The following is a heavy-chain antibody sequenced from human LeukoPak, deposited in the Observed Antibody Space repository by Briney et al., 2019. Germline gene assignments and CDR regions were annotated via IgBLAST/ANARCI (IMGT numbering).Heavy chain of an antibody. CDR2: IYYSGST. D-gene: IGHD5-24*01. Sequence: PSETLSLTCTVSGDSISSYYWSWIRQTPGKGLEWIGYIYYSGSTNYNPSLKSLVTISVDTSKNQFSLKLSSVTAADTAVYSCARRIWLQLMDAFDIWGQGTMVTVSS. V-gene: IGHV4-59*08. CDR1: GDSISSYY. CDR3: ARRIWLQLMDAFDI. J-gene: IGHJ3*02.